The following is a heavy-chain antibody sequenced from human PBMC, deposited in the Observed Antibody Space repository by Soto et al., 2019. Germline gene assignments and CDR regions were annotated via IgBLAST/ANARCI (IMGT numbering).Heavy chain of an antibody. V-gene: IGHV4-4*02. J-gene: IGHJ4*02. CDR1: SGSISSSNW. D-gene: IGHD2-15*01. Sequence: SETLSLTCAVSSGSISSSNWWSWVRQPPGKGLEWIGEIYHSGSTNYNPSLKSRVTISVDKSKNQFSLKLSSVTAADTAVYYCARDGHCSGGSCDHFDYWGQGTLVTVSS. CDR2: IYHSGST. CDR3: ARDGHCSGGSCDHFDY.